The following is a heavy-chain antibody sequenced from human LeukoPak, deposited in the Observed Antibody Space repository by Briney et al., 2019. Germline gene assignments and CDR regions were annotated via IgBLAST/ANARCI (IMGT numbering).Heavy chain of an antibody. J-gene: IGHJ2*01. Sequence: SQTLSLSCAISGDSFSSNTAAWNWIRQSPSRGLEWLGRTYFRSRWYNDCAVSLKSRITINPDTSKNQFSLHLTSVTLEDTAVYYCARESGACSGGSCHWYFDLWGRGTLVTVSS. CDR1: GDSFSSNTAA. D-gene: IGHD2-15*01. CDR3: ARESGACSGGSCHWYFDL. V-gene: IGHV6-1*01. CDR2: TYFRSRWYN.